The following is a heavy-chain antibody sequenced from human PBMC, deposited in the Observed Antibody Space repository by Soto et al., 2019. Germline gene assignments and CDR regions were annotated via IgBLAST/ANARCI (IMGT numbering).Heavy chain of an antibody. D-gene: IGHD2-2*01. CDR1: GFTFSTYI. Sequence: GGSLRLSCTASGFTFSTYIMNWVRQAPGKGLEWVSSISSSNTYIYYADSVKGRFTISRDNAKNSLYLQMNSLRAEDTAVYYCARGEGYCSSTSCYVWHTEKNWFDPWGQGTLVTVSS. V-gene: IGHV3-21*01. CDR3: ARGEGYCSSTSCYVWHTEKNWFDP. J-gene: IGHJ5*02. CDR2: ISSSNTYI.